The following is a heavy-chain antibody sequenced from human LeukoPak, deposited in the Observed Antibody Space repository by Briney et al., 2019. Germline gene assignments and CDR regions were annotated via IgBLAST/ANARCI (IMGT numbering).Heavy chain of an antibody. Sequence: PGGSLRLSCAASGFTFRSYTMNWVRQAPGKGLEWVSSISSSSGYIYYADSVKGRFTASRDNAKNSLYLQMNSLRAEDTAVYHCARAMYDFWSGYYGINDYWGQGTLVTVSS. CDR3: ARAMYDFWSGYYGINDY. V-gene: IGHV3-21*01. J-gene: IGHJ4*02. CDR2: ISSSSGYI. CDR1: GFTFRSYT. D-gene: IGHD3-3*01.